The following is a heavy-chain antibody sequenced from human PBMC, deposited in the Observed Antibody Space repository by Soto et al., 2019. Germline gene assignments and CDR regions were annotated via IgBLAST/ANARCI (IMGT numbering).Heavy chain of an antibody. V-gene: IGHV3-33*08. CDR2: IWYDGSNK. J-gene: IGHJ6*02. CDR3: AGDRTSYAMDV. CDR1: GFTFSSYG. Sequence: QVQLVESGGGVVQPGRSLRLSCAASGFTFSSYGMHWVRQAPGKGLEWVAVIWYDGSNKNYGDSVKGRFTISRDNSKNTLYLQMNSLRAEDTGVYYCAGDRTSYAMDVWGQGTTVTVS.